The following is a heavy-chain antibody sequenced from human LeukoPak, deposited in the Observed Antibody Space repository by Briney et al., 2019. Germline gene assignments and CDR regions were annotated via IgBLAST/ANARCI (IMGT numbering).Heavy chain of an antibody. J-gene: IGHJ4*02. D-gene: IGHD6-13*01. CDR2: INSDGSST. CDR1: GFTFSSYW. Sequence: PGGSLRLSCAASGFTFSSYWMHWVRQAPGKGLVWVSRINSDGSSTSYADSVKGPFTISRDNAKNTLYLQMNSLRAEDTAVYYCARDLSSSWYSWPSDYWGQGTLVTVSS. CDR3: ARDLSSSWYSWPSDY. V-gene: IGHV3-74*01.